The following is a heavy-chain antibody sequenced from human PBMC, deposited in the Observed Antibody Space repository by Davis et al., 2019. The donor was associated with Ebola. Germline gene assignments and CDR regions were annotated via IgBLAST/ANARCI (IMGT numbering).Heavy chain of an antibody. D-gene: IGHD2-15*01. CDR3: ARTPYCSGGSCYSNPHFDY. CDR1: GGSFSGYY. CDR2: INHSGST. Sequence: SETLSLTCAVYGGSFSGYYWSWIRQPPGKGLEWIGEINHSGSTNYNPSLKSRVTISVDTSKNQFSLKLSSVTAADTAVYYCARTPYCSGGSCYSNPHFDYWGQGTLVAVSS. J-gene: IGHJ4*02. V-gene: IGHV4-34*01.